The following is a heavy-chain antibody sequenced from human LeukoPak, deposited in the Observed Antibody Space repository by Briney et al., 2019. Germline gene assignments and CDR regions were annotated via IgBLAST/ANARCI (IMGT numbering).Heavy chain of an antibody. Sequence: PSETLSLTCTVSGGSISSYYWSWIRQPPGKGLEWIGYIYYSGSTNYNPSLKSRVTISVDTSKNQFSLKLSSVTAADTAVYYCARSPRFGPRDYFDYWGQGTLVTVSS. CDR3: ARSPRFGPRDYFDY. CDR1: GGSISSYY. V-gene: IGHV4-59*01. J-gene: IGHJ4*02. CDR2: IYYSGST. D-gene: IGHD3/OR15-3a*01.